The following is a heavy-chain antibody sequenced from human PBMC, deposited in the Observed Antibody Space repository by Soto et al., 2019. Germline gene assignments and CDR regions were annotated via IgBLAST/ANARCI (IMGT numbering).Heavy chain of an antibody. Sequence: TSVKVCSKASGFTFTTSAVQWVRQARGPRLEWIGWIVVGSGNTNYAQNFQERVTITRDMSTSAAYMELSSLRSEDTAVYYCAAELGDGVPKLYYGMDVWGQGTTVTVSS. CDR2: IVVGSGNT. CDR3: AAELGDGVPKLYYGMDV. CDR1: GFTFTTSA. V-gene: IGHV1-58*01. J-gene: IGHJ6*02. D-gene: IGHD3-3*01.